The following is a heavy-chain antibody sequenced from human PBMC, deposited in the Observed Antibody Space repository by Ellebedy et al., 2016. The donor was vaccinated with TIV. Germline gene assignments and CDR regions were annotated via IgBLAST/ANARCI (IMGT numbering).Heavy chain of an antibody. J-gene: IGHJ5*02. CDR2: IYHSGST. CDR1: GGSISSGGYS. CDR3: ASGYSSSWYGS. D-gene: IGHD6-13*01. V-gene: IGHV4-30-2*01. Sequence: SETLSLTCAVSGGSISSGGYSWSWIRQPPGKGLEWIGYIYHSGSTYYNPSLKSRVTISVDRSKNQFSLKLSSVTAADTAVYYCASGYSSSWYGSWGQGTLVTVSS.